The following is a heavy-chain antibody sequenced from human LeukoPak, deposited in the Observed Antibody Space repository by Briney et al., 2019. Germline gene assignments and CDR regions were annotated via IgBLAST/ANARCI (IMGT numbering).Heavy chain of an antibody. D-gene: IGHD2/OR15-2a*01. CDR2: ISAYNGNT. Sequence: GASVKVSCKASGGTFSSYAISWVRQAPGQGLEWMGWISAYNGNTNYAQKLQGRVTMTTDTSTSTAYMELRSLRSDDTAVYYCARVVLQRCDYWGQGTLVTVSS. CDR3: ARVVLQRCDY. CDR1: GGTFSSYA. V-gene: IGHV1-18*01. J-gene: IGHJ4*02.